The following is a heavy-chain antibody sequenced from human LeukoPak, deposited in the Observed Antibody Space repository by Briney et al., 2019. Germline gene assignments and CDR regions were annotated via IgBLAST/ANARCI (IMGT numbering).Heavy chain of an antibody. V-gene: IGHV4-34*01. J-gene: IGHJ5*02. CDR2: INHSGST. D-gene: IGHD2-2*02. Sequence: SETLSLTCALSGGSFGGYYWSWIRQPPGKGLEWIGEINHSGSTNYNPSLKSRVTISVDTSKNQFSLKLSSVTAADTAVYYCARVGVVVVPAAIRWFDPWGQGTLVTVSS. CDR1: GGSFGGYY. CDR3: ARVGVVVVPAAIRWFDP.